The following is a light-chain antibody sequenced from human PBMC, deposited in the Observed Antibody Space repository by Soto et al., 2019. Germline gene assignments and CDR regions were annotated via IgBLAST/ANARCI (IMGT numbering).Light chain of an antibody. V-gene: IGLV2-14*01. J-gene: IGLJ1*01. Sequence: QSALTQPASVSGSPGQSITISCTGTSSDVGGYNYVSWYQHHPGKAPELMIFEVSNRPLGVSHRFSGSKSGNTASLTISGLQTEDEGDYYCSSYTSSSTRVFGTGTKVTVL. CDR2: EVS. CDR1: SSDVGGYNY. CDR3: SSYTSSSTRV.